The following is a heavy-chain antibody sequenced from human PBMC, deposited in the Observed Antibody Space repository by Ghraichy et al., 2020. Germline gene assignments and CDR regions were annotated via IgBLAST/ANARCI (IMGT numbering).Heavy chain of an antibody. Sequence: ESLNISCTVSGGSISTNSHYWSSIRQPPGKGLEWIGSIYYSGSTYYDASLKSRVTLSVDTSMNHFSLKLNSVTAADTAVYYCARLGSRGWNFYYGLDVWGQGTTVTVSS. J-gene: IGHJ6*02. CDR1: GGSISTNSHY. V-gene: IGHV4-39*02. CDR3: ARLGSRGWNFYYGLDV. D-gene: IGHD6-19*01. CDR2: IYYSGST.